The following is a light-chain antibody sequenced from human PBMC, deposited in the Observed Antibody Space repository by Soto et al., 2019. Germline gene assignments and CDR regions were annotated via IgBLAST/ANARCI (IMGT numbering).Light chain of an antibody. V-gene: IGKV1-16*02. Sequence: DVQMTQSPSSLSASVGDRVTITCRASQDINNYLTWFQQKPGMAPKALIYAASSLHSGVPSKFSGSASGTDFTLTITSLQPEDFATSYCQQYNTYPYTFGQGTKLEIK. CDR3: QQYNTYPYT. J-gene: IGKJ2*01. CDR2: AAS. CDR1: QDINNY.